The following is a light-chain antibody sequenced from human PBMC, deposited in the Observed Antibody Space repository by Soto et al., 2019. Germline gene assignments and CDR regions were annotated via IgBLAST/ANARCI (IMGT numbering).Light chain of an antibody. V-gene: IGKV3-20*01. Sequence: ELVMTQSPATLSVSPGERAPLSCRASQSVSSYLAWYQQKHGQAPKLLIYGASSRATGIPDRFSGSGSGTDLTLTISRLQPEDGEVDYGQQYGSSPVTFGGGTKVDIK. CDR3: QQYGSSPVT. CDR2: GAS. J-gene: IGKJ4*01. CDR1: QSVSSY.